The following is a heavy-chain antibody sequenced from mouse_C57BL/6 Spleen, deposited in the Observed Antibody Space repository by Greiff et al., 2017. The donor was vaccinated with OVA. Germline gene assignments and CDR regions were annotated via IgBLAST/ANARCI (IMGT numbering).Heavy chain of an antibody. J-gene: IGHJ3*01. V-gene: IGHV1-61*01. CDR2: IYPSDSET. CDR3: ARGGGYPAWFAY. D-gene: IGHD2-2*01. CDR1: GYTFTSYW. Sequence: QVQLQQPGAELVRPGSSVKLSCKASGYTFTSYWMDWVKQRPGQGLEWIGNIYPSDSETHYNQKFKDKATLTVDKSSSTAYMQLSSLTSEDSAVYYCARGGGYPAWFAYWGQGTLGTVSA.